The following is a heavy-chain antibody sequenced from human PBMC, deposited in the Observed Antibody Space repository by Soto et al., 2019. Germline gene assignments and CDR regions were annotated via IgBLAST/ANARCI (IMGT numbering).Heavy chain of an antibody. CDR2: ITSSGSST. D-gene: IGHD2-2*01. V-gene: IGHV3-11*01. J-gene: IGHJ4*02. Sequence: QVQVVESGGGLVKPGGSLRLSCAGSGLTFSDYYMSWIRQAPGKGLEWVSYITSSGSSTYYVDSVKGRFTISRDNAKNSLYLQMNSLRAEDTAVYYCARGRSSSYPSFDFWGQGTLVTVSS. CDR1: GLTFSDYY. CDR3: ARGRSSSYPSFDF.